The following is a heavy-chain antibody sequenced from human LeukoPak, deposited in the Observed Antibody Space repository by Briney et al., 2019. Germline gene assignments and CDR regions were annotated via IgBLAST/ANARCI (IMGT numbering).Heavy chain of an antibody. Sequence: SETLSLTCAVYGGSFSGYYWSWIRQPPGKGLEWIGEINHSGSTNYNPSLKSRVTISVDTSKNQFSLKLSSVTAADTAVYNCARGTYYYDSSGYYTPFDYWGQGTLVTVSS. CDR2: INHSGST. J-gene: IGHJ4*02. V-gene: IGHV4-34*01. D-gene: IGHD3-22*01. CDR3: ARGTYYYDSSGYYTPFDY. CDR1: GGSFSGYY.